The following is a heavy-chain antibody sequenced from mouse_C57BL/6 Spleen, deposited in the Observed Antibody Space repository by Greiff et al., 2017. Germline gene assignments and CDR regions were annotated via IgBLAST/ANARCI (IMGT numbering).Heavy chain of an antibody. Sequence: VKLMESGPELVKPGASVKISCKASGYAFSSSWMNWVKQRPGKGLEWIGRIYPGDGDTNYNGKFKGKATLTADKSSSTAYMQRSSLTSEDSAVYFCARNWDRYFDYWGQGTTLTVSS. CDR1: GYAFSSSW. CDR3: ARNWDRYFDY. J-gene: IGHJ2*01. D-gene: IGHD4-1*01. CDR2: IYPGDGDT. V-gene: IGHV1-82*01.